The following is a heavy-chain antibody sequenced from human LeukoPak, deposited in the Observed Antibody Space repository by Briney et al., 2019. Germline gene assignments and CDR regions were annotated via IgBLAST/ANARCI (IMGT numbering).Heavy chain of an antibody. Sequence: ASVKVSCKASGYTFTGHYMHWVRQAPGQGFEWMGWIYPSSGDIDYSHIFEGRVTMTRDTFISTAYMELSRLRSDDTAVYYCARAAIAVAGDYNYHYMDVWGEGTTVTVSS. CDR2: IYPSSGDI. V-gene: IGHV1-2*07. D-gene: IGHD6-19*01. CDR1: GYTFTGHY. CDR3: ARAAIAVAGDYNYHYMDV. J-gene: IGHJ6*03.